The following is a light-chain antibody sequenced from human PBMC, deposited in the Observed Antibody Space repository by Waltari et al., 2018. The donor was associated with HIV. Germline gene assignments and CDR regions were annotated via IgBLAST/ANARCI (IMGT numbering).Light chain of an antibody. CDR2: EDS. J-gene: IGLJ2*01. V-gene: IGLV3-1*01. Sequence: SYELIQPPSVSVSPGQTASINCSGDKLDNNYASWYQQRPGQSPVLVIFEDSSRPSGIPERFSGSNSGNTATLTISGTDPMDEADYFCQAWDSGTVIFGGGTKLTVL. CDR3: QAWDSGTVI. CDR1: KLDNNY.